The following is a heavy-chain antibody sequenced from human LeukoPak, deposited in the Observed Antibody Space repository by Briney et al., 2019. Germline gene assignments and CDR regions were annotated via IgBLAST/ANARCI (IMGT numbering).Heavy chain of an antibody. D-gene: IGHD2/OR15-2a*01. CDR3: ARVIVTVPGQSDYFDY. Sequence: PGGSLRLSCAASGFTFSSYSMNWVRQSPGKGLEWLSYISGGSDTRYHADSLKGRFTIPRDNAKNSLYLQMNSLRAEDTAVYSCARVIVTVPGQSDYFDYWGQGTLVTFSS. CDR2: ISGGSDTR. V-gene: IGHV3-48*04. J-gene: IGHJ4*02. CDR1: GFTFSSYS.